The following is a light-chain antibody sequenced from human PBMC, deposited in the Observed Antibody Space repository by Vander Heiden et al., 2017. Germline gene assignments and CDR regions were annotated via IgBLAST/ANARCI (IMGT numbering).Light chain of an antibody. CDR2: DVS. V-gene: IGLV2-14*03. Sequence: QSALTQPASVSGSPVQSITIPCTGPGSDVGGYNYVSWYHHHPGKAPKLIIYDVSNRPSGVSNRFSGSKSGNTATLTISGLQAEDEADYHCSSYRSSSTWVFGGGTKLTVL. J-gene: IGLJ3*02. CDR3: SSYRSSSTWV. CDR1: GSDVGGYNY.